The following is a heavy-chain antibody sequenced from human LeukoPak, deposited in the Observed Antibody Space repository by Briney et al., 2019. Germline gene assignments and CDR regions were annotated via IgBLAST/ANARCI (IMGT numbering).Heavy chain of an antibody. D-gene: IGHD4-11*01. V-gene: IGHV4-39*01. CDR3: ARQGGDYINGGYFYYYYYMDV. Sequence: PSETVSLTCTVSCRSISSSDYDWAWIRQPPGKGLERIGRIYYSGSTYYHPPLKSRFTISIDTSKNQFSLKLTSGTAADTAVYYCARQGGDYINGGYFYYYYYMDVWGKGTTVTVSS. CDR2: IYYSGST. CDR1: CRSISSSDYD. J-gene: IGHJ6*03.